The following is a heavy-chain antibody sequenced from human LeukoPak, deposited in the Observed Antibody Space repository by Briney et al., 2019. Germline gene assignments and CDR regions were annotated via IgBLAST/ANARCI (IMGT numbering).Heavy chain of an antibody. CDR3: ARGHLYDYSSTSYYFDY. Sequence: GESLKISRKGSGYSFASYWIGWVRQMPGKGLEWMGVVYPGDSDTRYSPSFQGQVTISADKSISTAYLQWSSLKASDTAMYYCARGHLYDYSSTSYYFDYWGQGTLVTASS. D-gene: IGHD6-13*01. CDR1: GYSFASYW. J-gene: IGHJ4*02. V-gene: IGHV5-51*01. CDR2: VYPGDSDT.